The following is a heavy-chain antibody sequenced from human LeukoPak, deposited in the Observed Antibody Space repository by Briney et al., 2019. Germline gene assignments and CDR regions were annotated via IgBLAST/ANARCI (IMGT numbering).Heavy chain of an antibody. CDR1: GGSISSSSYY. D-gene: IGHD6-19*01. CDR2: IYYSGST. Sequence: SETLSLTCTVSGGSISSSSYYWGWIRQPPGKGLEWIGSIYYSGSTYYNPSLKSRVTISVDTSKNQFSLKLSSVTAADTAVYYCARGTRQQWLAPEASRPHNWFDPWGQGTLVTVSS. J-gene: IGHJ5*02. V-gene: IGHV4-39*07. CDR3: ARGTRQQWLAPEASRPHNWFDP.